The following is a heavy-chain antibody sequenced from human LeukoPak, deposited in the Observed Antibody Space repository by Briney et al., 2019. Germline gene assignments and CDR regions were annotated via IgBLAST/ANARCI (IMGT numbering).Heavy chain of an antibody. CDR3: ARAVGPTTYWGFDY. J-gene: IGHJ4*02. V-gene: IGHV4-4*02. Sequence: SGTLSLTCAVSGGSINSHNWWSWVRQSPGKGLEWIGEIYHSGSTNYNPSLKSRVTISVDKSKNQFSLKLNSVTAADTAVYYCARAVGPTTYWGFDYWGRGTLVTVSS. CDR1: GGSINSHNW. CDR2: IYHSGST. D-gene: IGHD1-26*01.